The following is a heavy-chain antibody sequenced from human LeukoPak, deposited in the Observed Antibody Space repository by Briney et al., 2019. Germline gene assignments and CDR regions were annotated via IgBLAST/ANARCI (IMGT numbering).Heavy chain of an antibody. CDR1: GGSISTYY. Sequence: PSETLSLTCTVSGGSISTYYWSWIRQSPGKGLEWIGSIYDSGSTNYNPSLKSRVSISVDTSKNQFSLELSSVTAADTAVYYCAVNSTKHTFDIWGQGTMVSVAS. D-gene: IGHD5/OR15-5a*01. V-gene: IGHV4-59*08. J-gene: IGHJ3*02. CDR2: IYDSGST. CDR3: AVNSTKHTFDI.